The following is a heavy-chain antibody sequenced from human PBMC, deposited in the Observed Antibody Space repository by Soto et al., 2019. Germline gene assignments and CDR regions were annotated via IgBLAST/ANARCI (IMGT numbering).Heavy chain of an antibody. D-gene: IGHD2-15*01. V-gene: IGHV5-10-1*01. CDR2: IDPSDSYT. CDR3: ARHTKLLPYY. CDR1: GYSFTSYW. Sequence: PGESLKISCKGSGYSFTSYWISWVRQMPGKGLEWMGRIDPSDSYTNYSPSFQGHVTISADKSISTAYLQWSSLKASDTAMYYWARHTKLLPYYWGQGTLVTVSS. J-gene: IGHJ4*02.